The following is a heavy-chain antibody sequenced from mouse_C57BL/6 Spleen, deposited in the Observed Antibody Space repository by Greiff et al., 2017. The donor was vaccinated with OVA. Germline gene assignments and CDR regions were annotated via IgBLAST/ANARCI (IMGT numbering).Heavy chain of an antibody. CDR3: AREPRAY. V-gene: IGHV5-4*01. J-gene: IGHJ3*01. CDR1: GFTFSSYA. CDR2: ISDGGSYT. Sequence: DVMLVESGGGLVKPGGSLKLSCAASGFTFSSYAMSWVRQTPEKRLEWVATISDGGSYTYYPDNVKGRFTISRDNAKNNLYLQMSHLKSEDTAMYYCAREPRAYWGQGTLVTVSA.